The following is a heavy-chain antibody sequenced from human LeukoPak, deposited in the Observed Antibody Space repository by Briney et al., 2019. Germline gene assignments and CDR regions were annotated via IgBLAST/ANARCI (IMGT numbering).Heavy chain of an antibody. D-gene: IGHD4-17*01. J-gene: IGHJ6*03. V-gene: IGHV4-39*01. CDR2: IYYSGST. CDR1: GGSISSSNYY. Sequence: PSETLSLTCTVSGGSISSSNYYWGWIRQPPGKGLEWVGSIYYSGSTYYNPSLKSRVTISVDTSKNQFSLKLSSVTAADTAVYYCARRDYGYMDVWGKGTTDTISS. CDR3: ARRDYGYMDV.